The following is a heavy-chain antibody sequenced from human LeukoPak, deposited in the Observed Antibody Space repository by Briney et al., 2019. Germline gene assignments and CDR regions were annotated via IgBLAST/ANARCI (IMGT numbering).Heavy chain of an antibody. J-gene: IGHJ4*02. D-gene: IGHD3-16*01. CDR2: INPSAGGT. Sequence: ASVKVSCKASGYTFTSYYVHWVRQAPGQGLEWMGIINPSAGGTQYAQNFQGRVTMTRDTSTSTVYMDLTSLRSEDTAVYFCARDWGNTRAYPWGSYFDYWGQGTLVTVSS. V-gene: IGHV1-46*01. CDR1: GYTFTSYY. CDR3: ARDWGNTRAYPWGSYFDY.